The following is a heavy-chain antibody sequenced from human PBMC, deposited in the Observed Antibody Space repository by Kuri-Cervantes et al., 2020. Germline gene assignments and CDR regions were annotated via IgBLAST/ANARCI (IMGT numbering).Heavy chain of an antibody. V-gene: IGHV4-34*01. CDR1: GGSFSGHY. Sequence: SETLSLTCVVYGGSFSGHYWSWIRQPPEKGLEWTGEINHSGGSNYNPSLKSRVTISVDKSKNQFSLKLSSVTAADTAVYYCARGVEMATITFDYWGQGTLVTVSS. CDR2: INHSGGS. J-gene: IGHJ4*02. D-gene: IGHD5-24*01. CDR3: ARGVEMATITFDY.